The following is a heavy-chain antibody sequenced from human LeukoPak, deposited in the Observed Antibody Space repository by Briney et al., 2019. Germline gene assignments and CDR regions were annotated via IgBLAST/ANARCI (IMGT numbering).Heavy chain of an antibody. J-gene: IGHJ5*02. CDR1: GFTFSSYA. Sequence: GGSLRLSCAASGFTFSSYAMHWVRQAPGKGLEWVAVISYDGSNKYYADSVKGRFTISRDNSKNTLYPQMNSLRAEDTAVYYCARGNGFDPWGQGTLVTVSS. CDR3: ARGNGFDP. CDR2: ISYDGSNK. V-gene: IGHV3-30*04.